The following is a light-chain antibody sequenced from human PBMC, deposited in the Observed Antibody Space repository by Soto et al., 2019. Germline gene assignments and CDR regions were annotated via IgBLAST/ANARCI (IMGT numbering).Light chain of an antibody. CDR2: ATS. Sequence: DIQMTQSPSSLSASLGDRVTITCRASQNIDNYLNWYQQKPGEAPKLLIYATSTLQSGVPSRFSGSGFGTEFTLTISSLQAEDFATYFCQESYTTPAVSFGGGTKVDIK. V-gene: IGKV1-39*01. CDR1: QNIDNY. CDR3: QESYTTPAVS. J-gene: IGKJ4*01.